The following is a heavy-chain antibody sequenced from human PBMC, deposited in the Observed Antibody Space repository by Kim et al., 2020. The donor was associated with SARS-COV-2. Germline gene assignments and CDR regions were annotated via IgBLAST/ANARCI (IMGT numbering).Heavy chain of an antibody. V-gene: IGHV3-48*03. Sequence: GGSLRLSCAASGFTFSSYEMNWVRQAPGKGLEWVSYISSSGSTIYYADSVKGRFTISRDNAKNSLYLQMNSLRAEDTAVYYCAREHSSSWTLREYYFDYWGQGTLVTVSS. J-gene: IGHJ4*02. CDR3: AREHSSSWTLREYYFDY. CDR2: ISSSGSTI. D-gene: IGHD6-13*01. CDR1: GFTFSSYE.